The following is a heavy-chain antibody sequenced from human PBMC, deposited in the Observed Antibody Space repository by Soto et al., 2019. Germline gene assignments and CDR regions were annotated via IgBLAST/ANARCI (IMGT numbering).Heavy chain of an antibody. CDR2: LGAADDP. Sequence: WGSLRLSCAASAFTLSAYDIHFFRQANLKCREWVSALGAADDPYYLGSVKGRFTISRENAKNSLYLQMNNLRAGDTAVYYCARAYSGRLPRRADYYYAMDVWGQGTTVTVSS. CDR1: AFTLSAYD. CDR3: ARAYSGRLPRRADYYYAMDV. J-gene: IGHJ6*02. D-gene: IGHD2-15*01. V-gene: IGHV3-13*05.